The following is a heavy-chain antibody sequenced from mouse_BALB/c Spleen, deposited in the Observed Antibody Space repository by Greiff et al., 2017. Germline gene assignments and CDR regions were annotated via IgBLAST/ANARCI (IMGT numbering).Heavy chain of an antibody. V-gene: IGHV3-6*02. D-gene: IGHD2-4*01. J-gene: IGHJ4*01. Sequence: EVQLVESGPGLVKPSQSLSLTCSVTGYSITSGYYWNWIRQFPGNKLEWMGYISYDGSNNYNPSLKNRISITRDTSKNQFFLKLNSVTTEDTATYYCARKIYYDYDYAMDYWGQGTSVTVSS. CDR3: ARKIYYDYDYAMDY. CDR1: GYSITSGYY. CDR2: ISYDGSN.